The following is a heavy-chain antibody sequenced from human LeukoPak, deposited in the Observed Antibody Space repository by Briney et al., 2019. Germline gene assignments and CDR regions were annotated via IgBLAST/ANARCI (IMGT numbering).Heavy chain of an antibody. V-gene: IGHV4-39*07. J-gene: IGHJ4*02. Sequence: PETLSLTCTVSGGSISSSSYYWGWIRQPPGRGLEWIGSIYYSGSTYYNPSLKSRVTISVDTTKNQFSLKLSSVTAADTAVYYCARSIPNPLYIAYYFDYWGQGTLVTVSS. CDR1: GGSISSSSYY. CDR3: ARSIPNPLYIAYYFDY. D-gene: IGHD6-13*01. CDR2: IYYSGST.